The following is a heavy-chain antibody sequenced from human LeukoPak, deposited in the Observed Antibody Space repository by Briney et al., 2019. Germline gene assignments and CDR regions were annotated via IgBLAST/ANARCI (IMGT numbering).Heavy chain of an antibody. V-gene: IGHV1-2*02. CDR1: GYTFTSYD. J-gene: IGHJ4*02. CDR3: ARDPNPYYYDSSGYGVLDY. D-gene: IGHD3-22*01. CDR2: INPNSGGT. Sequence: ASVKVSCKASGYTFTSYDINWVRQAPGQGLEWMGWINPNSGGTNYAQKFQGRVTMTRDTSISTAYMELSRLRSDDTAVYYCARDPNPYYYDSSGYGVLDYWGQGTLVTVSS.